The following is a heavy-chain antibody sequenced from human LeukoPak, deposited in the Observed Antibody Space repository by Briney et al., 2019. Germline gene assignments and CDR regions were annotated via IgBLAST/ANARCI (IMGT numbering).Heavy chain of an antibody. D-gene: IGHD3-16*01. V-gene: IGHV3-13*01. Sequence: GGSLRLSCAASGFTLSSYDMHWVRQATGKGLEWVSAIGTAGDTYYPGSVKGRFTISRENAKNSLYLQMNSLRAGDTAVYYCARAGLGAAEGAFDIWGQGTMVTVSS. CDR1: GFTLSSYD. CDR3: ARAGLGAAEGAFDI. CDR2: IGTAGDT. J-gene: IGHJ3*02.